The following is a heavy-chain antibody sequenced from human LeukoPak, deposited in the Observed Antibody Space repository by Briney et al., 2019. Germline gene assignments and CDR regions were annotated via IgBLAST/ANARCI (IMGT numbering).Heavy chain of an antibody. CDR2: IYYSGST. Sequence: NSSETLSLTCTVSGGSISSYYWSWIRQPPGKGLEWIGYIYYSGSTNYNPSLKSRVTISVDTSKNQFSLKLSSVTAAGTAVYYCARLARAIVVVPAAADYWGQGTLVTVSS. CDR1: GGSISSYY. CDR3: ARLARAIVVVPAAADY. J-gene: IGHJ4*02. V-gene: IGHV4-59*01. D-gene: IGHD2-2*01.